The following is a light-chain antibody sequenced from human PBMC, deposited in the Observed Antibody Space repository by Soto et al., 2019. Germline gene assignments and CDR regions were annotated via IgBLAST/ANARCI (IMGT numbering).Light chain of an antibody. V-gene: IGLV2-14*03. J-gene: IGLJ1*01. Sequence: QSVLTQPASVSGSPGQSITISCTGNSNDVGGYNYVSWYQHHPGKAPKLMIFDVGNRPSGVSNRFSGSKSGNTASLTISGLQPEDEADYYCSSYTTSNTRQIVFGTGTKVTVL. CDR1: SNDVGGYNY. CDR3: SSYTTSNTRQIV. CDR2: DVG.